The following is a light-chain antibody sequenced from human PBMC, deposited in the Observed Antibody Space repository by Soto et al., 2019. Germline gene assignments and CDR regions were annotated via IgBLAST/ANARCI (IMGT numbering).Light chain of an antibody. J-gene: IGKJ1*01. CDR3: QHCDTYWA. CDR2: DAS. Sequence: QMTQSPSTLSASVGDRVTITCRASHNIDRWLAWYQQKPGMAPKLLISDASTLESGVPSRFSCSGSGTEFTLTISNLQPDDYATYYCQHCDTYWAFGQGTKVEIK. CDR1: HNIDRW. V-gene: IGKV1-5*01.